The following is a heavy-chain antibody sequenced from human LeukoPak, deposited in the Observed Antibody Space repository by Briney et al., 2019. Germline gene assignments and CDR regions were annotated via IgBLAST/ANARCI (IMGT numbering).Heavy chain of an antibody. Sequence: SETLSLTCTVSGGSISSSSYYWGWIRQPPGKGLEWIGSIYYSGSAYYNPSLKSRVTISVDTSKNQFSLKLSSVTAADTAVHYCARQLGYCSGTSCYADKVDYWGQGTLVTVSS. CDR2: IYYSGSA. CDR3: ARQLGYCSGTSCYADKVDY. V-gene: IGHV4-39*01. CDR1: GGSISSSSYY. D-gene: IGHD2-2*01. J-gene: IGHJ4*02.